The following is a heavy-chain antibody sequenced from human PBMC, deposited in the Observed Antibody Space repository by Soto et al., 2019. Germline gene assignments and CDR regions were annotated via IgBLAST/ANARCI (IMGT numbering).Heavy chain of an antibody. CDR2: ISTYNGDT. D-gene: IGHD2-8*01. Sequence: QVQLVQSGAEVKKPGASVRVSCKASRYSFTTYGVTWVRQAPGQGLEWMGWISTYNGDTRVAQQHQGRVTLTTDTSTNAAHMELRSLRSDDTAIYYCARTEGRSTRGDYWGQGTLVTVSS. CDR1: RYSFTTYG. J-gene: IGHJ4*02. V-gene: IGHV1-18*01. CDR3: ARTEGRSTRGDY.